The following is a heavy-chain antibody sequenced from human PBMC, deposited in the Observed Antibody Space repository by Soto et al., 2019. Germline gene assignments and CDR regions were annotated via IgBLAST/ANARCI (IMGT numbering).Heavy chain of an antibody. J-gene: IGHJ3*02. CDR3: AGSTLDDAFDI. CDR1: GFTFSSYA. V-gene: IGHV3-23*01. Sequence: EVQLLESGGGLVQPGGSLRLSCAASGFTFSSYAMSWVRQAPGKGLEWVSAISGSGGSTYYADSVKGRFTISRDNAKNALYLQMSSLRAEDTAVYYCAGSTLDDAFDIWGQGTMVTVSS. CDR2: ISGSGGST.